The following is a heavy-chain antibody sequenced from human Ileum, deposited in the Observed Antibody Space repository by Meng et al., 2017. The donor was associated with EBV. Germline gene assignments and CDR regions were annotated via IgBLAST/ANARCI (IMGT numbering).Heavy chain of an antibody. Sequence: VRSVESGGALAQPGGSLRLSGAVLGFTFSTYWMHWVRQAPGKGLVWISRINENGGTTTYADSVRGRFTISRDNTKNTLYLEMNNLRDDDTAVYFCSRDLAGPFDDWGQGTLVTVSS. CDR1: GFTFSTYW. V-gene: IGHV3-74*03. CDR3: SRDLAGPFDD. CDR2: INENGGTT. J-gene: IGHJ4*02.